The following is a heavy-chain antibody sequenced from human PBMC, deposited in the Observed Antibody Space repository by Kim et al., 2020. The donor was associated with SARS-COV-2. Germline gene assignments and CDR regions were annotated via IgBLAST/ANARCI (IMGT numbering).Heavy chain of an antibody. J-gene: IGHJ3*02. V-gene: IGHV1-69*13. CDR1: GGTFSSYA. CDR2: IIPIFGTA. Sequence: SVKVSCKASGGTFSSYAISWVRQAPGQGLEWMGGIIPIFGTANYAQQFQGRVTITADESTSTAYMELSILRSEDTAVYYCARRDGYLDAFDIWGQGTMVTVSS. D-gene: IGHD5-12*01. CDR3: ARRDGYLDAFDI.